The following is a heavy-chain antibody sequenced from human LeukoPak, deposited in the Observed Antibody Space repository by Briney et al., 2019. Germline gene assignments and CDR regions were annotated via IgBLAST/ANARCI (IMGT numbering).Heavy chain of an antibody. V-gene: IGHV1-8*01. CDR1: GYTFTSCD. J-gene: IGHJ4*02. CDR3: TRGSSGRRDN. D-gene: IGHD6-19*01. Sequence: GASVKVSCKASGYTFTSCDINWVRQATGQGLEWMGWMNPNSGNTGSGQSFQGRITMTRYISIGTAYMELSNLTSEDTAIYYCTRGSSGRRDNWGQGTLVTVSA. CDR2: MNPNSGNT.